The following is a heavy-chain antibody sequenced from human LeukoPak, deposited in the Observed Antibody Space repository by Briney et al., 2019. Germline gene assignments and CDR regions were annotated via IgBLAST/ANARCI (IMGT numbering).Heavy chain of an antibody. CDR3: ARTQSQSGSYRYYFGY. CDR2: IDYINNT. D-gene: IGHD1-26*01. CDR1: GASVGSAGYH. V-gene: IGHV4-61*08. J-gene: IGHJ4*02. Sequence: SETLSLTCIVSGASVGSAGYHWSWIRQAPGGGLEWIEYIDYINNTNCNPSLKRRVTMSVDPSKNQFSLKLNSVTAADTAVYYCARTQSQSGSYRYYFGYWGQGTLVTVSS.